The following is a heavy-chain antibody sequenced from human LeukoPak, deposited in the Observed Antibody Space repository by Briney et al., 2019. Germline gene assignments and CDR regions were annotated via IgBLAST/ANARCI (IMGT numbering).Heavy chain of an antibody. J-gene: IGHJ5*02. Sequence: PGGSLRLSCAASGFTFSSYSMNWVRQAPGKGLEWVSSISSSSSYIYYADSVKGRFTISRDNAKNSLYLQMNSLRAEDTAVYYCAREVQYYDFWSGYYRRWFDPWGQGTLVTVSS. V-gene: IGHV3-21*01. CDR1: GFTFSSYS. CDR3: AREVQYYDFWSGYYRRWFDP. CDR2: ISSSSSYI. D-gene: IGHD3-3*01.